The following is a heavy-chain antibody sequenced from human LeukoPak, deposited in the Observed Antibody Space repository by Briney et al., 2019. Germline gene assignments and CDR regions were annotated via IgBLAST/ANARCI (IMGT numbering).Heavy chain of an antibody. V-gene: IGHV4-59*01. CDR3: ARERGAGTLDY. CDR2: IYYSGST. CDR1: GGSISSYY. D-gene: IGHD6-19*01. J-gene: IGHJ4*02. Sequence: PSETLSLTCTVSGGSISSYYWSWIRQPPGKGLEWIGYIYYSGSTNYNPSLKSRVTISVDTSKNQFSLKLSSVTAADTAVYYCARERGAGTLDYWGQETLVTVSS.